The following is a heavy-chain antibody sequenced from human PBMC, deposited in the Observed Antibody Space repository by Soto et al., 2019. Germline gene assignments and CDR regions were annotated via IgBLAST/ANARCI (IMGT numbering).Heavy chain of an antibody. J-gene: IGHJ6*02. V-gene: IGHV3-30*18. D-gene: IGHD3-3*01. CDR2: ISYDGSNK. Sequence: GGSLRLSCAASGFTFSSYGMHWVRQAPGKGLEWVAIISYDGSNKYYADSVKGRFTISRDNSKNTLYLQVNSLRAEDTAVYYCAKEYDFEGYYGMDVWGQGTTVTVSS. CDR3: AKEYDFEGYYGMDV. CDR1: GFTFSSYG.